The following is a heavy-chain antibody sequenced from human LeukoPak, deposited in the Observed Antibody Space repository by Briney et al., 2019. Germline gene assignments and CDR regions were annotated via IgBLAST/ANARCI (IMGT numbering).Heavy chain of an antibody. J-gene: IGHJ5*02. V-gene: IGHV4-30-4*01. Sequence: SQTLSLTCTVSGGSISSGDYYWSWIRQPPGKGLEWIGYIYYSGSTYYNPSLKSRVTISVDTSKNQFSLHLNSVTPEDTAVYYCAGRLTQYDCFDPWGQGILVTVSS. D-gene: IGHD2-2*01. CDR3: AGRLTQYDCFDP. CDR2: IYYSGST. CDR1: GGSISSGDYY.